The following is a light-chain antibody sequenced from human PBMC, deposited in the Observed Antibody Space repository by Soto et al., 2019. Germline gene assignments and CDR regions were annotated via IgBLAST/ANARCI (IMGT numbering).Light chain of an antibody. CDR1: QSVSSN. CDR2: GAS. V-gene: IGKV3-15*01. Sequence: EIVMTQSPATLSVSPGERATLSCRASQSVSSNLAWYQQKPGQAPRLLIYGASTRATGIPARFSGSGSGTKFTLTNSTLPSEDFAVYYCQQYNNWPPWTFGQGTKVEIK. J-gene: IGKJ1*01. CDR3: QQYNNWPPWT.